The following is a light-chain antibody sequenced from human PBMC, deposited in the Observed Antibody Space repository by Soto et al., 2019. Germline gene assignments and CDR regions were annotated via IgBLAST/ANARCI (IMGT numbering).Light chain of an antibody. J-gene: IGKJ1*01. Sequence: EIVLTQSPGTLSLSPGERATLSCRASQSVSSNYLAWYQQKSGQAPRLLIYGASSRATGIPDRFSGSGSGTDFTLTISRLEPEDLAVYYCQQYGGSPRTFGQGTKVEIK. CDR3: QQYGGSPRT. CDR1: QSVSSNY. CDR2: GAS. V-gene: IGKV3-20*01.